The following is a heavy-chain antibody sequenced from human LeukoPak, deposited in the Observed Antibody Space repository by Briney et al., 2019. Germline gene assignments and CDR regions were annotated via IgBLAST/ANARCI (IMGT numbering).Heavy chain of an antibody. D-gene: IGHD5-18*01. CDR1: GFTFSSYA. CDR2: ISYDGSNK. Sequence: GRSLRLSCAASGFTFSSYAMHWVRQAPGKGLEWVALISYDGSNKYYADSVKGRFTISRDNSKNTLYLQMGSLRAEDMAVYYCARGYAFRIQLWEHRRYYFDYWGQGTLVTVSS. V-gene: IGHV3-30*14. J-gene: IGHJ4*02. CDR3: ARGYAFRIQLWEHRRYYFDY.